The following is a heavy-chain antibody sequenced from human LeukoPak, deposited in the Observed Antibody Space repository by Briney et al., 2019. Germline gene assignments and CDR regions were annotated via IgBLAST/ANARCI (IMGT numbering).Heavy chain of an antibody. CDR2: RYSFGTI. V-gene: IGHV3-53*01. Sequence: PGGSVTLSSSAYRFTVSGIYMMWLAPAPGMGWVWATGRYSFGTIYQAGSAKRRFTISRDDSKGTRYLQMNRLSVEDAAVDYCARLVVDSHVFDFWRQGTMVTVSS. CDR1: RFTVSGIY. J-gene: IGHJ3*01. CDR3: ARLVVDSHVFDF. D-gene: IGHD6-19*01.